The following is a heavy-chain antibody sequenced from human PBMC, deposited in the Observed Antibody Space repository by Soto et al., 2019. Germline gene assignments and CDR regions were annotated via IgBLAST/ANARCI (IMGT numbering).Heavy chain of an antibody. CDR1: GFIFMSYA. J-gene: IGHJ4*02. CDR2: ISSDGDST. CDR3: VKGRYYGSGSYYNRLDY. V-gene: IGHV3-64D*06. D-gene: IGHD3-10*01. Sequence: GGSLRLSCSASGFIFMSYAMHWVRQAPGKGLEYVSAISSDGDSTYSADSVKDRFTISRDNSKNTLYLQMRSLKPEDTAVYYCVKGRYYGSGSYYNRLDYWGQGTLVTVSS.